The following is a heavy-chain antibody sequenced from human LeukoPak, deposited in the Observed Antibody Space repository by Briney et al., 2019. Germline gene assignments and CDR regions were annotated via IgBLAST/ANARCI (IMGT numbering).Heavy chain of an antibody. CDR3: ARDPSSVWNIVATIPDY. CDR1: GYTFTGYY. V-gene: IGHV1-2*02. Sequence: ASVKVSCKASGYTFTGYYIHWVRQAPGQGLEWMGWINPNSGGTNYAQKFQGRVTMTRDTSISTAYMELSRLRSDDTAVYYCARDPSSVWNIVATIPDYWGQGTLVTVSS. CDR2: INPNSGGT. J-gene: IGHJ4*02. D-gene: IGHD5-12*01.